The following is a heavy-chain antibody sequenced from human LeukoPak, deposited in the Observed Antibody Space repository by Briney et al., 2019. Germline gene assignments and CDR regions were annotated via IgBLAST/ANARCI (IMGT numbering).Heavy chain of an antibody. J-gene: IGHJ5*02. D-gene: IGHD4-17*01. Sequence: PGGSLRLSCAASGFTFSSYAMHWVRQAPGKGLEWVANIKQDGSEKYYVDSVKGRFTISRDNAKNSLYLQMNSLRAEDTAVYHCARDQTVIDWFDPWGQGTLVTVSS. CDR2: IKQDGSEK. CDR3: ARDQTVIDWFDP. V-gene: IGHV3-7*01. CDR1: GFTFSSYA.